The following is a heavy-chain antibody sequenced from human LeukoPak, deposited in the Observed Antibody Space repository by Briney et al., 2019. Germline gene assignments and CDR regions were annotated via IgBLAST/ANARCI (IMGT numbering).Heavy chain of an antibody. D-gene: IGHD1-26*01. V-gene: IGHV4-59*08. CDR1: GDSIANYY. CDR3: ARHRIGATMVGRPFDY. J-gene: IGHJ4*02. CDR2: IQDNGNT. Sequence: SETLSLTCSVSGDSIANYYGSWIRQPPGEGLEWIGSIQDNGNTNYNPSLKSRVTISVDTSKNQFSLKLSSVTAADTALFYCARHRIGATMVGRPFDYWGQGTLVTVSS.